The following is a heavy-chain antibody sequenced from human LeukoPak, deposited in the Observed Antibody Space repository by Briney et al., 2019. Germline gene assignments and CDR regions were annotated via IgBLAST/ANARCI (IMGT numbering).Heavy chain of an antibody. Sequence: AGSLRLSCAASGFTFSGYYMSWIRQAPGKGLEWVSYISSSGSTIYYADSVKGRFTISRDNAKNSLYLQMNSLRAEDTAVYYCAPYGRNYYDSSKSSHAFDYWGQGTLVTVSS. V-gene: IGHV3-11*01. J-gene: IGHJ4*02. D-gene: IGHD3-22*01. CDR3: APYGRNYYDSSKSSHAFDY. CDR2: ISSSGSTI. CDR1: GFTFSGYY.